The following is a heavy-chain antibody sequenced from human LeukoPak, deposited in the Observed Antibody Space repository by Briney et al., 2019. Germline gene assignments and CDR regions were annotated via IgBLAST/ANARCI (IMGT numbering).Heavy chain of an antibody. CDR3: AARVVAATAIDY. V-gene: IGHV4-39*01. CDR2: IYYSGST. Sequence: PSETLSLTCTVSGGSISSSSYYWGWIRQPPGKGLEWIGSIYYSGSTYYNPSLKSRVTISVDTSKNQFSLKLSSVTAADTAVYYCAARVVAATAIDYWGQGTLVTVSS. D-gene: IGHD2-15*01. CDR1: GGSISSSSYY. J-gene: IGHJ4*02.